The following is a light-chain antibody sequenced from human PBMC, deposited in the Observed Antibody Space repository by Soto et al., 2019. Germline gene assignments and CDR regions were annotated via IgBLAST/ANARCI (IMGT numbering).Light chain of an antibody. Sequence: SYELTQAPSVSVAPGQTASITCGANNIGVRSVHWHQKKPGQAPVLVVYDDEARPSGIPGRFSGSNSGNTATLTITRVEAGDEADYYCQVWDDSRDQQVFGGGTTLTVL. V-gene: IGLV3-21*02. CDR1: NIGVRS. CDR2: DDE. J-gene: IGLJ3*02. CDR3: QVWDDSRDQQV.